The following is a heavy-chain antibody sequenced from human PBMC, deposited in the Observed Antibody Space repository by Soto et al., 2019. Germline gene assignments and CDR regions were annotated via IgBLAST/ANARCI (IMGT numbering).Heavy chain of an antibody. D-gene: IGHD2-2*01. CDR1: GVSFSNTW. J-gene: IGHJ3*01. Sequence: PGGSLRLSCSASGVSFSNTWMHWVRQAPGKGLVWVSYINSDGSSTTYADFVKGRFTISRDNSKNTVYLQMNSLRADDTDVYYCATDRSYAHNVRGDGPKVTV. CDR3: ATDRSYAHNV. CDR2: INSDGSST. V-gene: IGHV3-74*03.